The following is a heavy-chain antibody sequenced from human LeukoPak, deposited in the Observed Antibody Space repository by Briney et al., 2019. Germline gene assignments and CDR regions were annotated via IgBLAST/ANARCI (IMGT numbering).Heavy chain of an antibody. CDR2: ISGSGGST. D-gene: IGHD3-10*01. CDR3: AKGTITMVRGVIGYYYYGMDV. J-gene: IGHJ6*02. Sequence: PGGSLRLSCAASGFTFSSYAMSWVRQAPGKGLEWVSAISGSGGSTYYADSVKGRFTISRDNSKNTLYLQMNSLRAEDTAVYYCAKGTITMVRGVIGYYYYGMDVWGQGTTVTVYS. V-gene: IGHV3-23*01. CDR1: GFTFSSYA.